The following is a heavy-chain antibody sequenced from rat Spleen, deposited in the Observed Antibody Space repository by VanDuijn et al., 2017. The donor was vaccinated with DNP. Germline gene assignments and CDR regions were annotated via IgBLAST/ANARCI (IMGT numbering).Heavy chain of an antibody. J-gene: IGHJ1*01. Sequence: EVQLVESGGGLVQPGRSLKLSCAASGFTFSDYNMAWVRQAPKKGLEWVAARSPSGSRTYYADSVKGRFTISRDDAKSGLYLQMNSLKSEDTATYYCARGSTSIYWYFDFWGPGTMVTVSS. CDR3: ARGSTSIYWYFDF. D-gene: IGHD3-1*01. CDR2: RSPSGSRT. CDR1: GFTFSDYN. V-gene: IGHV5-7*01.